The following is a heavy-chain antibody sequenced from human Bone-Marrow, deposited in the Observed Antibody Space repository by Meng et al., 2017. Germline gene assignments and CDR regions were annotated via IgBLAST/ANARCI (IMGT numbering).Heavy chain of an antibody. CDR1: GYTFTSYA. Sequence: QVQLVQSGTEVKKPGASVKVSCKASGYTFTSYAIHWVRQAPGQRPEWMGWINAGNGNTEDSQKFQGRVTITRDTSASTAYMELSSLTSEDTAVYYCARDYGGNSGRFDPWGQGTLVTVSS. CDR2: INAGNGNT. CDR3: ARDYGGNSGRFDP. V-gene: IGHV1-3*01. D-gene: IGHD4-23*01. J-gene: IGHJ5*02.